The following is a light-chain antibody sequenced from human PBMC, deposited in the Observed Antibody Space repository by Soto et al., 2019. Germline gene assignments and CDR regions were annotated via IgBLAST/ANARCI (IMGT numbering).Light chain of an antibody. CDR1: QSVSSSY. CDR3: QEYGSSPWT. Sequence: EIVLTQSPGTLSLSPGERATLSCRASQSVSSSYLAWYQQKPGQAPRLLIYGASSRATGIPDRFSGSGSGTDFTLNISRPEPEDFAVYYWQEYGSSPWTFGQGTKVEIK. J-gene: IGKJ1*01. CDR2: GAS. V-gene: IGKV3-20*01.